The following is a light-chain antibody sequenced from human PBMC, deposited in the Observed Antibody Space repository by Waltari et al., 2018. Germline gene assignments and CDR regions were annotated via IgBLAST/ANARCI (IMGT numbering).Light chain of an antibody. V-gene: IGKV1-5*03. CDR1: QSISSW. CDR3: QQYKSYPWT. J-gene: IGKJ1*01. Sequence: DIQMTQSPSTLSASVGDRVIFTCRASQSISSWLAWYQRKPGRAPKLLIYRASNLQSGVPSRFSGSGSGTEFTLTISSLQPDDFATYYCQQYKSYPWTFGQGTEVEIK. CDR2: RAS.